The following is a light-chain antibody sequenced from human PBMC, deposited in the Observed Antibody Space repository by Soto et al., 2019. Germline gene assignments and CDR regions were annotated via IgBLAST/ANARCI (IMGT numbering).Light chain of an antibody. Sequence: MTQSPLSLPVTPGEPASISCRSSQSLLHSNGYNYLDWYQQKPGKAPKLLIYAASNLHSGVPSRFSGSGSGTEFTLTITSLQPEDFATYYCQQSYSSPAFTFGPGTKVDVK. V-gene: IGKV1-39*01. J-gene: IGKJ3*01. CDR3: QQSYSSPAFT. CDR1: QSLLHSNGYNY. CDR2: AAS.